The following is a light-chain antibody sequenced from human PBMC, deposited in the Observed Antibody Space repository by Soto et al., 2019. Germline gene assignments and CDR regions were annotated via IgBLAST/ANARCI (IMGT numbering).Light chain of an antibody. V-gene: IGKV1-9*01. Sequence: DIQLTQSPSFLSASVGDRVTITCRASQGIRSFLAWYQQKLGEAPKLLIYAASTLQSGVSLRFSGSGSGTEFTLTISSLQPEDVATYYCQHLNSYPRAHAFGGGTKLVI. CDR1: QGIRSF. J-gene: IGKJ4*01. CDR2: AAS. CDR3: QHLNSYPRAHA.